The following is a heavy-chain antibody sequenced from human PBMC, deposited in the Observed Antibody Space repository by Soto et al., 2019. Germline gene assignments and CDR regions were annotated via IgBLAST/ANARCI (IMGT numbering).Heavy chain of an antibody. CDR2: IYPGDSDT. D-gene: IGHD2-8*01. V-gene: IGHV5-51*01. CDR1: GYSFTSYW. J-gene: IGHJ6*02. Sequence: XESLNIASKGCGYSFTSYWSGWVRQVPGKGLEAVGIIYPGDSDTRYSPSFQGQVTISADKSISTAYLQWSSLKASDTAMYYCARHGGYCTNGVCYARRYYYGMDVWGQGTTVTVSS. CDR3: ARHGGYCTNGVCYARRYYYGMDV.